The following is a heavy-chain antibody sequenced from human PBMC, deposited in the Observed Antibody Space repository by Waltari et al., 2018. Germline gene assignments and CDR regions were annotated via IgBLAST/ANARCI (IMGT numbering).Heavy chain of an antibody. D-gene: IGHD3-3*01. CDR1: GGSISRYY. V-gene: IGHV4-59*01. CDR3: ASNDCWSGRYYGMDV. CDR2: NYYGGTT. J-gene: IGHJ6*02. Sequence: QVQLQESGPGLVKPSETLSLTCTVPGGSISRYYWSWIRQPPGTGLEWIGYNYYGGTTNYNPSLKTRVTISVDTSKNRFSLKLSSVTAADTAVYYCASNDCWSGRYYGMDVWGQGTTVTFSS.